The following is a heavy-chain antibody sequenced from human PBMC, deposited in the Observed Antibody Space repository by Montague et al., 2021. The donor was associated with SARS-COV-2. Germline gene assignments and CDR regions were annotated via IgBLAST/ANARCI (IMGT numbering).Heavy chain of an antibody. Sequence: ETLSLTCTVSGGSISSSSYYWGWIRQPPGKGLEWVSVIYSGGSXTYYADSVKGRFTISRDNSKNTLYLQMNSLRAEDTAVYYCAKDPHYDFWSGYYFDYWGQGTLVTVSS. CDR1: GGSISSSSYY. D-gene: IGHD3-3*01. V-gene: IGHV3-23*03. CDR2: IYSGGSXT. CDR3: AKDPHYDFWSGYYFDY. J-gene: IGHJ4*02.